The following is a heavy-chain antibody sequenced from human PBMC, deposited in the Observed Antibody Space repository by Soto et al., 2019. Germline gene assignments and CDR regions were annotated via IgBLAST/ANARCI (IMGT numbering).Heavy chain of an antibody. V-gene: IGHV3-33*01. CDR1: GFTFSSYG. CDR3: ARNIFPNLGFGELRSYYGMDV. D-gene: IGHD3-10*01. J-gene: IGHJ6*02. CDR2: IWYDGGNK. Sequence: GGSLRLSCAASGFTFSSYGMHWVRQAPCKGLEWVAVIWYDGGNKYYADSVKGRFTISRDNSKNTLYLQMNSLRAEDTAVYYCARNIFPNLGFGELRSYYGMDVWGQGTTVTVSS.